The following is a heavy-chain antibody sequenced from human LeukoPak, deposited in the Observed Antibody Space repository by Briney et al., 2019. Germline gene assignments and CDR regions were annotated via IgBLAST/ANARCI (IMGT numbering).Heavy chain of an antibody. CDR2: ISAYNGNT. V-gene: IGHV1-18*01. J-gene: IGHJ4*02. D-gene: IGHD2-15*01. CDR1: GYTFTSYG. Sequence: GASVKVSCKASGYTFTSYGIRWVRQAPGQGLEWMGWISAYNGNTNYAQKLQGRVTMTTDTSTSTAYMELRSLRSDDTAVYYCARDGVVQDIVVVVAATPGYFDYWGQGTLVTVSS. CDR3: ARDGVVQDIVVVVAATPGYFDY.